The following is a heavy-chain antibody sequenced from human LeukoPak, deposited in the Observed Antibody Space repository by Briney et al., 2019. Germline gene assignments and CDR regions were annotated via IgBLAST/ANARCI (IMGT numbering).Heavy chain of an antibody. CDR1: GGSISSSSYS. CDR2: IYYSGST. D-gene: IGHD3-22*01. V-gene: IGHV4-39*01. Sequence: SETLSLTCTVSGGSISSSSYSWGWIRQPPGKGLEWIGSIYYSGSTYYNPSLKSRVTISVDTSKNQFSLKLSSVTAADTAVYYCARHSYYYDSSGYYYVGAFDIWGQGTMVTVSS. CDR3: ARHSYYYDSSGYYYVGAFDI. J-gene: IGHJ3*02.